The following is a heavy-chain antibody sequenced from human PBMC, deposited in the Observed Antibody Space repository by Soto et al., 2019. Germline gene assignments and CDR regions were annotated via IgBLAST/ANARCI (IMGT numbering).Heavy chain of an antibody. CDR3: ARGRGSYYFDY. Sequence: LRLSCAASGFTFSSYAMHWVRQAPGKGLEWVAVISYDGSNKYYADSVKGRFTISRDNSKSTLYLQMNSLRAEDTAVYYCARGRGSYYFDYWGQGTQVTVSS. V-gene: IGHV3-30-3*01. J-gene: IGHJ4*02. CDR2: ISYDGSNK. CDR1: GFTFSSYA. D-gene: IGHD1-26*01.